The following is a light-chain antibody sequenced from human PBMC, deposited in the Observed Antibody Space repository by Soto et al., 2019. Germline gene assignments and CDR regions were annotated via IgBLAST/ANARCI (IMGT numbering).Light chain of an antibody. CDR3: ASLTTTNFV. CDR2: EVT. V-gene: IGLV2-14*01. J-gene: IGLJ1*01. CDR1: SSDVGAYNL. Sequence: QPALTQPASVSGSPRQSITISSTGTSSDVGAYNLVSWYQHLPDKAPKLIISEVTNRPSGVSDRFSGSKSGNTASLTISGLQAEDEADYYCASLTTTNFVFGSGTKVTVL.